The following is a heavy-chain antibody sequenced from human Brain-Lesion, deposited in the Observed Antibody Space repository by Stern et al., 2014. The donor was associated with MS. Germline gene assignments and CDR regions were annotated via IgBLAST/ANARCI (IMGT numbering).Heavy chain of an antibody. CDR2: IYSRGNS. V-gene: IGHV4-30-4*01. J-gene: IGHJ6*02. CDR1: GGSTSRRSYY. CDR3: ARGPLEGIGMKTFFYAMDV. D-gene: IGHD1-1*01. Sequence: MQLVESGPGLVKPSQTLSLTCTVSGGSTSRRSYYWSWIRQPPGRGLEWIGSIYSRGNSFYNPSLKSRLTISLDTSKNQFSLRLNSVTATDTAVYYCARGPLEGIGMKTFFYAMDVWGHGTTVTVSS.